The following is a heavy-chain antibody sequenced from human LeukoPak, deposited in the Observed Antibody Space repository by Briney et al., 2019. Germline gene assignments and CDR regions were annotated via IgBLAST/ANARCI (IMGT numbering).Heavy chain of an antibody. Sequence: GSSLRLSCAASGFTFSSYGMHWVRQAPGKGLEWVAVIWYDGSNKYYADSVKGRFTISRDNSRNTLYLQMNSLRAEDTAVYYCARDLRGNRGSLDYWGQGTLVTVSS. CDR1: GFTFSSYG. D-gene: IGHD1-26*01. J-gene: IGHJ4*02. CDR2: IWYDGSNK. CDR3: ARDLRGNRGSLDY. V-gene: IGHV3-33*01.